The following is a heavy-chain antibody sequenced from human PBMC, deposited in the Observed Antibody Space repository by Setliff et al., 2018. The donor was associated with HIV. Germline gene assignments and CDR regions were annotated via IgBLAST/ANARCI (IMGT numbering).Heavy chain of an antibody. CDR3: ARTLYSSFSSFDY. J-gene: IGHJ4*02. V-gene: IGHV1-46*01. D-gene: IGHD6-19*01. CDR1: GYSFTAYY. Sequence: ASVKVSCKTSGYSFTAYYMHWVRQAPGQGLEWMGLINPSGGRTSYAQKFQGRLTMTRDTSRSTVYMELSSLRSEDTAVYYCARTLYSSFSSFDYWGQGTLVIVSS. CDR2: INPSGGRT.